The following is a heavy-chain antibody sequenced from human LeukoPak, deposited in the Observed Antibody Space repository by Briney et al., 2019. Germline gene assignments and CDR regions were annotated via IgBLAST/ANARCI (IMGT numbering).Heavy chain of an antibody. Sequence: GGSLRLSCAASGFTFSRYAMSWVRQAPGKGLEWVSTISAGGDNTYYADSVKGRFTISRDNSKNTLYVQMNSLRAEDTAVYFCAKLVVVASTPFDFWGQGALVTVSS. CDR1: GFTFSRYA. J-gene: IGHJ4*02. D-gene: IGHD2-15*01. CDR2: ISAGGDNT. V-gene: IGHV3-23*01. CDR3: AKLVVVASTPFDF.